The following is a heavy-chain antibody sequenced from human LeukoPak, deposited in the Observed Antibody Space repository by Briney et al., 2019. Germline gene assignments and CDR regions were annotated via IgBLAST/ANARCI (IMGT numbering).Heavy chain of an antibody. CDR3: ARASGGYCSGGSCYEFDY. CDR2: ISAYNGNT. V-gene: IGHV1-18*01. J-gene: IGHJ4*02. Sequence: ASVKVSCKASGYTFTSYGISWVRQAPGQGLEWMGWISAYNGNTNYAQKLQGRVTMTTDTSTSTAYMELRSLRSDDTAVYYCARASGGYCSGGSCYEFDYWGQGTLVTVSS. CDR1: GYTFTSYG. D-gene: IGHD2-15*01.